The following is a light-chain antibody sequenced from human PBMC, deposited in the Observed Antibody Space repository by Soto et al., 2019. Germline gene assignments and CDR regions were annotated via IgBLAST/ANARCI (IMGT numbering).Light chain of an antibody. CDR1: QSVSSSY. CDR2: GAS. CDR3: QQYGSSPMYT. V-gene: IGKV3-20*01. Sequence: EIVLTQSPGTLSLSPGERATLSCRASQSVSSSYLGWYQQKPGQPPRLLIYGASTRATGIPDRFSGSGSGTDFTLSISRLEPEDSAVYYCQQYGSSPMYTFGQGTKLEIK. J-gene: IGKJ2*01.